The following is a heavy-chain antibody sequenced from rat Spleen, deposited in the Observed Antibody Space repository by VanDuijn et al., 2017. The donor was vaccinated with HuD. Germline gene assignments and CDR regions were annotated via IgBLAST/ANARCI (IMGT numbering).Heavy chain of an antibody. CDR2: ITNASGRT. Sequence: EVQLVESGGGLVQPGGSLKLSCVASGFTFNNYWMTWIRQAPGKGLEWVASITNASGRTYYPDSVKGRFTISRDTARGTLSLQMDSLRSEDTATYYCATEPLNYGGRGTLVTVSS. CDR3: ATEPLNY. D-gene: IGHD3-1*01. J-gene: IGHJ3*01. CDR1: GFTFNNYW. V-gene: IGHV5-31*01.